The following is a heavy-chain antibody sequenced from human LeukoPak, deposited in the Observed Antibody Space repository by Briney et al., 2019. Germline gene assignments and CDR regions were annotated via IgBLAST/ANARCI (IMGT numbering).Heavy chain of an antibody. D-gene: IGHD5-18*01. J-gene: IGHJ3*02. CDR1: GYTFTSIA. CDR3: ARGYSHDREGAFDI. V-gene: IGHV7-4-1*02. CDR2: INTNTGNP. Sequence: ASVKVSCKASGYTFTSIAMNWVRQAPGQGLEWMGWINTNTGNPTHAQGFTGRSVFSVDTSVSTAYLQISSLQAEDTAVYYCARGYSHDREGAFDIWGQGTMVIVSS.